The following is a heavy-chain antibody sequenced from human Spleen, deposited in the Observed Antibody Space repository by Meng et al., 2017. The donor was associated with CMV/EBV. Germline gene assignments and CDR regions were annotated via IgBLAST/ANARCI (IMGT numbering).Heavy chain of an antibody. V-gene: IGHV1-69*05. J-gene: IGHJ6*02. D-gene: IGHD3-3*01. CDR3: ARDSGFLEWLSNYGMDV. Sequence: SVKVSCKASGGTFSSYAISWVRQAPGQGLEWMGGIISIFGTANYAQKFQGRVTITTDESTSTAYMELSSLRSEDTAVYYCARDSGFLEWLSNYGMDVWGQGTTVTVSS. CDR1: GGTFSSYA. CDR2: IISIFGTA.